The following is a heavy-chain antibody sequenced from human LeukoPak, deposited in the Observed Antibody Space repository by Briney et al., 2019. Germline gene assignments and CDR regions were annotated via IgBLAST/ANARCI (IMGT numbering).Heavy chain of an antibody. CDR3: ARDRGDYFDY. V-gene: IGHV1-18*04. D-gene: IGHD3-10*01. J-gene: IGHJ4*02. CDR1: GYTFTGYY. CDR2: ISAYNGNT. Sequence: GASVKVSCKASGYTFTGYYIYWVRQAPGQGLEWMGWISAYNGNTNYAQKLQGRVTMTTDTSTSTAYMELRSLRSDDTAVYYCARDRGDYFDYWGQGTLVTVSS.